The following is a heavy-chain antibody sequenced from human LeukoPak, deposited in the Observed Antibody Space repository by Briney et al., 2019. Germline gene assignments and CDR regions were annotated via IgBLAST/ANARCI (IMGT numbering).Heavy chain of an antibody. J-gene: IGHJ5*02. D-gene: IGHD2-2*01. CDR2: IYHSGST. V-gene: IGHV4-30-2*01. CDR3: ARVRYQLPNDNWFDP. Sequence: SETLSLTCAVSGASISGGGYSWSWIRQPPGKGLEWIGYIYHSGSTYYNPSLKSRVTISVDRSKNQFSLKLSSVTAADTAVYYCARVRYQLPNDNWFDPWGQGTLVTVSS. CDR1: GASISGGGYS.